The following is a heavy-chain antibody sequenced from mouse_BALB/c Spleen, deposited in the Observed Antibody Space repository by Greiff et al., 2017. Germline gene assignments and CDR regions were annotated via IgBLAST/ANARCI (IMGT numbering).Heavy chain of an antibody. CDR2: IRLKSNNYAT. CDR3: TRLSIYYYGSSYFDY. J-gene: IGHJ2*01. D-gene: IGHD1-1*01. V-gene: IGHV6-6*02. CDR1: GFTFSNYW. Sequence: EVKVEESGGGLVQPGGSMKLSCVASGFTFSNYWMNWVRQSPEKGLEWVAEIRLKSNNYATHYAESVKGRFTISRDDSKSSVYLQMNNLRAEDTGIYYCTRLSIYYYGSSYFDYWGQGTTLTVSS.